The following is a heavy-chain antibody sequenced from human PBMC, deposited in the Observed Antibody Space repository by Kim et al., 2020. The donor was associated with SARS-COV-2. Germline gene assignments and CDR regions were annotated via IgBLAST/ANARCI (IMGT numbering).Heavy chain of an antibody. Sequence: GGSLRLSCAASGFTFSSYSMNWVRQAPGKGLEWVSSISSSSSYIYYADSVKGRFTISRDNAKNSLYLQMNSLRAEDTAVYYCARDLGYCSSTSCLLPLPYYYYYGMDVWGQGTTVTVSS. CDR1: GFTFSSYS. D-gene: IGHD2-2*01. CDR3: ARDLGYCSSTSCLLPLPYYYYYGMDV. CDR2: ISSSSSYI. J-gene: IGHJ6*02. V-gene: IGHV3-21*01.